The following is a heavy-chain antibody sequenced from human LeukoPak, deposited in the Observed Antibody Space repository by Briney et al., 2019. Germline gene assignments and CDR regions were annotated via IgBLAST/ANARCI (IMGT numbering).Heavy chain of an antibody. CDR3: ETGVPQLRYFDWLSRSDAFDI. D-gene: IGHD3-9*01. V-gene: IGHV1-24*01. Sequence: GASVKVSCKVSGYTLTELSMHWVRQAPGKGLEWMGGFDPEDGETIYAQKFQVRVTMNEDTPTDTAYMELSSMRSEDTAVYYCETGVPQLRYFDWLSRSDAFDIWGQGTMVTVSS. J-gene: IGHJ3*02. CDR1: GYTLTELS. CDR2: FDPEDGET.